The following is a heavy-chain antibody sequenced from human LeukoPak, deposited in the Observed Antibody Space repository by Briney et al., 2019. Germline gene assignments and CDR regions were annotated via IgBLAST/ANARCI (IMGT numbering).Heavy chain of an antibody. CDR1: GYTLTELS. J-gene: IGHJ4*02. CDR3: ATLRGFSNYARPFDY. D-gene: IGHD4-11*01. Sequence: ASVKVSCKVSGYTLTELSMHWVRQAPGKGLEWMGGFDPEDGETIYAQKFQGRVTMTEDTSTDTAYMELSSLRSEDTAVYYCATLRGFSNYARPFDYWGQGTLVTVSS. CDR2: FDPEDGET. V-gene: IGHV1-24*01.